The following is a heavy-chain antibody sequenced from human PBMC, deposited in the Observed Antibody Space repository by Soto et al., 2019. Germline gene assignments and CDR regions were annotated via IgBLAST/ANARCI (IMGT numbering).Heavy chain of an antibody. V-gene: IGHV1-69*02. CDR1: GGTFSSYT. CDR3: ARGLAATVYYYYYDYMDV. CDR2: IIPILGIA. Sequence: QVQLVQSGAEVKKPGSSVKVSCKASGGTFSSYTISWVRQAPGQGLEWMGRIIPILGIAKYAQKFQGRVTINGDKSSSTAFMGLSRLRSEDTAVYYCARGLAATVYYYYYDYMDVWGKGTTVTVSS. J-gene: IGHJ6*03. D-gene: IGHD2-15*01.